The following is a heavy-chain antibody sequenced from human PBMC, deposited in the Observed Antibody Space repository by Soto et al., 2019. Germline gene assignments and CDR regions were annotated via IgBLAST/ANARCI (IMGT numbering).Heavy chain of an antibody. Sequence: SVKVSCKASGGSFGNSAINWVRQTPGQGLEWLGGFIPVYRTLNYAQKFQGRVTITADESTGTAYMTLSSLASDDTAVYYCATGVIWIGYFTVDSWGQGARVTVSS. D-gene: IGHD3-3*01. J-gene: IGHJ4*02. CDR1: GGSFGNSA. V-gene: IGHV1-69*13. CDR3: ATGVIWIGYFTVDS. CDR2: FIPVYRTL.